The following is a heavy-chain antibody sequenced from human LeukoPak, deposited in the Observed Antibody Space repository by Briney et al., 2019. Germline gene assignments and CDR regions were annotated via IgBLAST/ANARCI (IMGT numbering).Heavy chain of an antibody. CDR2: INPNSGGT. CDR1: GYTFTGYY. Sequence: ASVKVSCKASGYTFTGYYMHWVRQAPGQGLEWMGWINPNSGGTNYAQKFQGRVTMTRDTSIRTAYMELSRLRSDDTAVYYCARDLVTARPVWFDPWGQGTLVTVSS. J-gene: IGHJ5*02. D-gene: IGHD6-6*01. CDR3: ARDLVTARPVWFDP. V-gene: IGHV1-2*02.